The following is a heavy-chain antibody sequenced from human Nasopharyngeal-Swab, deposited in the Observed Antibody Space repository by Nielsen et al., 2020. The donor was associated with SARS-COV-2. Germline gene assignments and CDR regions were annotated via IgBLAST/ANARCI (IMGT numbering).Heavy chain of an antibody. V-gene: IGHV3-48*03. CDR1: GFRFDSYA. D-gene: IGHD4-17*01. CDR3: AREAPSGDIDY. CDR2: ISSSGGTI. Sequence: GESLKISCAASGFRFDSYAMSWVRQAPGKGLEWLSYISSSGGTIYSADSVMGRFTVSRDNAKNSLFLQMNRLRAEDTAVYYCAREAPSGDIDYWGQGTLVTVSS. J-gene: IGHJ4*02.